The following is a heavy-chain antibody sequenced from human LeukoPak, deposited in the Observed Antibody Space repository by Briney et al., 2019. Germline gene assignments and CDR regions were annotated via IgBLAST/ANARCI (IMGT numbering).Heavy chain of an antibody. V-gene: IGHV3-9*01. CDR1: GFTFDDYA. D-gene: IGHD6-25*01. Sequence: PGRSLRLSCAASGFTFDDYAMPWVRHAPGKGLEWVSGISWNSGSIGYADSVKGRFTISRDNAKNSLYLQMNSLRAEDTALYYCAKTRRLWYFDLWGRGTLVTVSS. CDR2: ISWNSGSI. J-gene: IGHJ2*01. CDR3: AKTRRLWYFDL.